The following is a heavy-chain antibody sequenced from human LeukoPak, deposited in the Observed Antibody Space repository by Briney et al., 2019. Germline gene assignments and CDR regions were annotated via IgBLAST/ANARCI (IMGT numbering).Heavy chain of an antibody. V-gene: IGHV4-34*01. J-gene: IGHJ4*02. CDR1: GGSFSGYY. D-gene: IGHD6-13*01. CDR3: ARDSRAGGAAAGPTFDS. CDR2: INHSGST. Sequence: SETLSLTCAVYGGSFSGYYWSWIRQPPGKGLEWIGEINHSGSTNYNPSLKSRVTISVDTSKNQFSLKLSSMTAADTAVYFCARDSRAGGAAAGPTFDSWGQGILVTVSS.